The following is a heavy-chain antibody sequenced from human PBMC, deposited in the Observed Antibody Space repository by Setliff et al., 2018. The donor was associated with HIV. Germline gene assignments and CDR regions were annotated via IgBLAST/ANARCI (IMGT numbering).Heavy chain of an antibody. CDR2: VHYNGNDK. CDR1: GFTLSTYG. CDR3: AKDKGGYNWNYFDY. Sequence: GGSLRLSCATSGFTLSTYGMHWVRQAPGKGLEWVARVHYNGNDKFYVDSVKGRFTISRDNSENTLYRQMDGLRAEDTAVYYCAKDKGGYNWNYFDYWGPGTQVTVSS. J-gene: IGHJ4*02. V-gene: IGHV3-30*02. D-gene: IGHD1-20*01.